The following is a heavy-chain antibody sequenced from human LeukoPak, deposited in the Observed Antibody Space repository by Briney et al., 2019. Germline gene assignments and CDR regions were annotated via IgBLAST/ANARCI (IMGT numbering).Heavy chain of an antibody. V-gene: IGHV1-18*01. CDR3: ARIGMAGGSYFQH. CDR1: GYTFTSSG. D-gene: IGHD1-26*01. Sequence: ASVKVSCKASGYTFTSSGISWVRQAPGQGLEWMGWISAYKGNTNYAQKLQGRVTMTTDTSTSTTYMELRSLRSDDTAVYYCARIGMAGGSYFQHWGQGTLVTVSS. J-gene: IGHJ1*01. CDR2: ISAYKGNT.